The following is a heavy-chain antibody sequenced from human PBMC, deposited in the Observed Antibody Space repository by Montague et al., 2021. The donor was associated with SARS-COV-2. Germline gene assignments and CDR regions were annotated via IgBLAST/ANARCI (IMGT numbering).Heavy chain of an antibody. Sequence: NDYAVSVKSRRTINPDPSKNQISLQLNSVTPEDTAVYYCARTSASSDDWGQGTLVTVSS. CDR2: N. CDR3: ARTSASSDD. J-gene: IGHJ4*02. D-gene: IGHD1-26*01. V-gene: IGHV6-1*01.